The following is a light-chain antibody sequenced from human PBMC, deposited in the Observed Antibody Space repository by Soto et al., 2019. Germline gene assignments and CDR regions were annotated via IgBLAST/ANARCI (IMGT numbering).Light chain of an antibody. CDR2: DVS. J-gene: IGLJ1*01. Sequence: QSALTQPRSMSGSPGQSITISCTGTSSDVGGYNYVSWYRQHPAKAPKLMIYDVSKRPSGVPDRFSGSKSGNTASLTISGLQAEDEADYYCCSYAGSYTHYVFGTGTKLTVL. V-gene: IGLV2-11*01. CDR1: SSDVGGYNY. CDR3: CSYAGSYTHYV.